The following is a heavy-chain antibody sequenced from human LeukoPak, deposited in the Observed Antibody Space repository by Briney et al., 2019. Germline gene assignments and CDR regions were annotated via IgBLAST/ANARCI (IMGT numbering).Heavy chain of an antibody. J-gene: IGHJ4*02. D-gene: IGHD3-22*01. CDR3: ATDYDSSGYYNY. V-gene: IGHV1-2*02. CDR2: INPNSGGT. CDR1: GYTFTGYY. Sequence: GASVKVSCKASGYTFTGYYMHWVRQAPGQGLEWMGWINPNSGGTNYAQKFQGGVTMTEDTSTDTAYMELSSLRSEDTAVYYCATDYDSSGYYNYWGQGTLVTVSS.